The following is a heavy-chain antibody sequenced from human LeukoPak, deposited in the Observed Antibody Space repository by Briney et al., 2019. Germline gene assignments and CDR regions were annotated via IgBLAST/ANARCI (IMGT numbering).Heavy chain of an antibody. J-gene: IGHJ6*02. Sequence: GGSLRLSCAASGFTFSSYWMSWARQAPGKGLEWVANIKQDGSEKYYVDSVKGRFTISRDNAKNSLYLQMNSLRAEDTAVCYCARGGYSSSWYGSYYYYGMDVWGQGTTVTVSS. CDR1: GFTFSSYW. V-gene: IGHV3-7*01. D-gene: IGHD6-13*01. CDR2: IKQDGSEK. CDR3: ARGGYSSSWYGSYYYYGMDV.